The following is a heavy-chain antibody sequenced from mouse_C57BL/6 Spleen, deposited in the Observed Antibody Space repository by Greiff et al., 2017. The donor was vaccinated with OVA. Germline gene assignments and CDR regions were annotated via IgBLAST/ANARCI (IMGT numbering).Heavy chain of an antibody. CDR2: INPSNGGT. Sequence: VKLQQPGPELVKPGASVKLSCKASGYTFTSYWMHWVKQRPGQGLEWIGNINPSNGGTNYNEKFKSKATLTVDKSSSTAYMQLSSLTSEDSAVYYCARYPAYYSNYDYFDYWGQGTTLTVSS. CDR1: GYTFTSYW. J-gene: IGHJ2*01. CDR3: ARYPAYYSNYDYFDY. V-gene: IGHV1-53*01. D-gene: IGHD2-5*01.